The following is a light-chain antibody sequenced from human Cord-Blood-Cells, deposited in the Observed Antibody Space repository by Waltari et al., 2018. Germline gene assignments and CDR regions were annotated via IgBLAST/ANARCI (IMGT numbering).Light chain of an antibody. J-gene: IGLJ2*01. Sequence: QSALTQPPSASGSPVQSVTISCTGTSSDVGGYNYASWYQQHPGKAPKLMIYEVSKGPSGVPDRFSGSKSGNTASLTVSGLQAEDEADYYCSSYAGSNNVVFGGGTKLTVL. CDR3: SSYAGSNNVV. CDR2: EVS. CDR1: SSDVGGYNY. V-gene: IGLV2-8*01.